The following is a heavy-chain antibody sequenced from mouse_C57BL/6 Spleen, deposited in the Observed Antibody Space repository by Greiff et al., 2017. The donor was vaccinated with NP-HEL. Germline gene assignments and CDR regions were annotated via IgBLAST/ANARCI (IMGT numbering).Heavy chain of an antibody. CDR2: ISNGGGGT. CDR3: ARIYDCYYKYCDV. D-gene: IGHD2-3*01. CDR1: GFTFSDYY. V-gene: IGHV5-12*01. Sequence: EVKLLESGGGLVQPGGSLKLSCAASGFTFSDYYMYWVRQTPEKRLEWVAYISNGGGGTNYPDTVKGRSTISRDNATNTLYLQMSRLKSEDTAMYYCARIYDCYYKYCDVWGTGTTVTVSS. J-gene: IGHJ1*03.